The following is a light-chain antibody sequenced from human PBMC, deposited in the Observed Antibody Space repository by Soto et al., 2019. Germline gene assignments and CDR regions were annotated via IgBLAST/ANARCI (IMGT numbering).Light chain of an antibody. CDR1: QSLLHSNGNSY. J-gene: IGKJ1*01. CDR3: KQALQTPWT. Sequence: DLVMTQSPLSLPVTPGEPASISCRSSQSLLHSNGNSYLDWYLQKAGQSPQLLIYLGSNRASGVPDRFSGSGSGTDFTLKISRVEAEDVGVYYCKQALQTPWTFGQGTKVEIK. CDR2: LGS. V-gene: IGKV2-28*01.